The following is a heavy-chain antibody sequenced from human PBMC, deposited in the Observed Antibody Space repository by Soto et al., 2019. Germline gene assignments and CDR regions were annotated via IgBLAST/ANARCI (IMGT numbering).Heavy chain of an antibody. D-gene: IGHD2-8*01. CDR2: IYSGGST. CDR1: GFTVSYNH. V-gene: IGHV3-53*01. Sequence: PGGSLRLSCAASGFTVSYNHMNWVRQAPGKGLEWVSVIYSGGSTYYADSVKGRFTISRDNSKNTLYLQMNSLRAEDTAVYYCVRDLPNPIPGRPNGAFDIWGKGTMVTVSS. CDR3: VRDLPNPIPGRPNGAFDI. J-gene: IGHJ3*02.